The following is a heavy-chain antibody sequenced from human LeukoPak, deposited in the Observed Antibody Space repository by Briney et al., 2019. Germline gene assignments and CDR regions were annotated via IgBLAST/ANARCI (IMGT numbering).Heavy chain of an antibody. CDR2: ITSSSNTI. D-gene: IGHD2-15*01. Sequence: GGSLRLSCAASGFTFSSYSMNWVRQAPGKGLEWVSYITSSSNTIYYADSVKGRFTISRDNAKNSLYLQMNSLRAEDTAVYYCAREIRYCSGSKCYLFDYWGQGTLVTVSS. J-gene: IGHJ4*02. CDR1: GFTFSSYS. CDR3: AREIRYCSGSKCYLFDY. V-gene: IGHV3-48*04.